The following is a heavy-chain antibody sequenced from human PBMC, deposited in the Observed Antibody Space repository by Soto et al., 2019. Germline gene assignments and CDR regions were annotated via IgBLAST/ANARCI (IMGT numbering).Heavy chain of an antibody. V-gene: IGHV3-21*01. Sequence: EVQLVESGGGLVKPGGSLRLSCAASGFTFSSYSMNWVRQAPGKGLEWVSSISSSSSYIYYADSVKGRFTISRDNTKNSLYLKTNSLRAEDTAVYYCARVSTAYSYGMDVWGQGTTVTVSS. J-gene: IGHJ6*02. CDR3: ARVSTAYSYGMDV. CDR2: ISSSSSYI. CDR1: GFTFSSYS.